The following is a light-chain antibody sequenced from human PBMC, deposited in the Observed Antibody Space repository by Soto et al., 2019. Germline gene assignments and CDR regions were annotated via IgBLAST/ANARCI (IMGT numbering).Light chain of an antibody. V-gene: IGKV3-15*01. J-gene: IGKJ1*01. CDR3: QQYNNWSVT. Sequence: EIVMTQSPATLSVSPGERATLSCRASQSVSSNLAWYHLKHGQAPRLLIYGASTRATRIPAMFIGSGSGTEFTLSISSRQSEDFAVYYCQQYNNWSVTFGQGTKVEIK. CDR1: QSVSSN. CDR2: GAS.